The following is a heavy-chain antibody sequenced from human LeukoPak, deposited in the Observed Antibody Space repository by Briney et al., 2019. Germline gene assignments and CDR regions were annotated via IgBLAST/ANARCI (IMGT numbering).Heavy chain of an antibody. CDR2: IYYSGST. CDR1: GGSISSSSYY. Sequence: SETLSLTCTVSGGSISSSSYYWGWIRQPPGKGLEWIGSIYYSGSTNYNPSLKSRTTISIDTSKNQFSLKLSSVTAAGTAVYYCAREAYCGGDCYSGFDYWGQGTLVTVSS. CDR3: AREAYCGGDCYSGFDY. D-gene: IGHD2-21*02. J-gene: IGHJ4*02. V-gene: IGHV4-39*07.